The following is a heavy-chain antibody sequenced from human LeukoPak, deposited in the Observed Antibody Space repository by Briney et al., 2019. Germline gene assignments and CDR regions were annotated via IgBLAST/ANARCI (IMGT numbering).Heavy chain of an antibody. V-gene: IGHV3-7*03. Sequence: QPGGSLRLSCAASGFTVSSNYMSWVRQAPGKGLEWVANIKQDGSEKYYVDSVKGRFTISRDNAKNSLYLQMNSLRVEDTAVYYCAIGDEYFVYWGQGTLVTVSS. CDR3: AIGDEYFVY. CDR1: GFTVSSNY. J-gene: IGHJ4*02. CDR2: IKQDGSEK. D-gene: IGHD4-17*01.